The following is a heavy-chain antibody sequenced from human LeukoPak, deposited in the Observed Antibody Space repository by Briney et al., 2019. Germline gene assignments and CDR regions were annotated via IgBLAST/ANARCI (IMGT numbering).Heavy chain of an antibody. Sequence: SETLSLTCTVSGESISGFYWNWIRQPPGKGLEWIGYIYYSGSTNYNPSLESRVTISIDTSKNQFSLKLSSVTAADTAVYYCARLYSSSSIWGQGTLVTVSS. CDR1: GESISGFY. J-gene: IGHJ4*02. D-gene: IGHD6-6*01. V-gene: IGHV4-59*01. CDR3: ARLYSSSSI. CDR2: IYYSGST.